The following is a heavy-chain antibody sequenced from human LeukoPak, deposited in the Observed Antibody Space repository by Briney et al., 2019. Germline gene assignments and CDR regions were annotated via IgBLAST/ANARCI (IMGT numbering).Heavy chain of an antibody. J-gene: IGHJ4*02. CDR3: ARLEYMVRGVIY. CDR2: IYYSGST. V-gene: IGHV4-39*01. D-gene: IGHD3-10*01. Sequence: SETLSLTCTVSGGSISSSSYYWGWIRQPPGKGLEWIGSIYYSGSTYYNPSLKSRVTISVDTSKNQISLKLSSVTAADTAVYYCARLEYMVRGVIYWGQGTLVTVSS. CDR1: GGSISSSSYY.